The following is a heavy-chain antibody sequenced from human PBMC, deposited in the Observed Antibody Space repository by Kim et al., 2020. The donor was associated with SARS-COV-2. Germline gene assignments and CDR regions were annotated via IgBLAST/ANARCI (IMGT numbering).Heavy chain of an antibody. Sequence: ASVKVSCKASGYTFTSYYMHWVRQAPGQGLEWMGIINPSGGSTSYAQKFQGRVTMTRDTSTSTVYMELSSLRSEDTAVYYCAREQGGYSGYDPPGGMDVWGQGTTVTVSS. D-gene: IGHD5-12*01. CDR3: AREQGGYSGYDPPGGMDV. V-gene: IGHV1-46*01. CDR2: INPSGGST. J-gene: IGHJ6*02. CDR1: GYTFTSYY.